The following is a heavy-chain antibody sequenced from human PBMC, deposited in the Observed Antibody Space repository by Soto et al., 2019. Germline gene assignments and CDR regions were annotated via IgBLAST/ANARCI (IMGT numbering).Heavy chain of an antibody. CDR2: ISSSSSYT. D-gene: IGHD4-4*01. CDR1: GFTFSDYY. Sequence: QVQLVESGGGLVKPGGSLRLSCAASGFTFSDYYMSWIRQAPGKGLEWVSYISSSSSYTNYADSVKGRFTISRDKAKHSLYLQINSLRAEDTAVYYFARVSNSHDATYYYGMDVWGQGTTVTVSS. J-gene: IGHJ6*02. CDR3: ARVSNSHDATYYYGMDV. V-gene: IGHV3-11*06.